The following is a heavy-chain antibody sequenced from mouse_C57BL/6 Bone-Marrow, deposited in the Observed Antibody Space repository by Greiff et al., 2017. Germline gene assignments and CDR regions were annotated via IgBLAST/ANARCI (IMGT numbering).Heavy chain of an antibody. CDR3: ARDYYGSGYWYFDV. Sequence: EVKLVESGGGLVQPGGSLRLSCATSGFTFSDFYMEWVRQPPGKRLEWIAASRNKANDYTTEYSASVKGRFIVSRDTSQSILYLQMNALRAEDTAIYYCARDYYGSGYWYFDVWGAGTTVTVSS. J-gene: IGHJ1*01. V-gene: IGHV7-1*02. D-gene: IGHD1-1*01. CDR2: SRNKANDYTT. CDR1: GFTFSDFY.